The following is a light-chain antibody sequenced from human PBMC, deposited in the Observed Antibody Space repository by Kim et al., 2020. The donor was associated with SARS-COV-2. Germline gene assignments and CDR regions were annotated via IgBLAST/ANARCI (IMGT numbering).Light chain of an antibody. Sequence: VTPGERATLSCRADQSVGTRVAWYQHKRGQAPSLLIFDASTRATGVPARFSGSGSGTDFTLTISSLQSEDYATNYCQHYEGWPPYTFGQGTKLEI. CDR3: QHYEGWPPYT. CDR1: QSVGTR. J-gene: IGKJ2*01. V-gene: IGKV3-15*01. CDR2: DAS.